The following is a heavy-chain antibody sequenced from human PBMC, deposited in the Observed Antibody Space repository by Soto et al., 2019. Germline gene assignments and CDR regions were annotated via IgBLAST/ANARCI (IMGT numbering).Heavy chain of an antibody. D-gene: IGHD3-22*01. CDR3: ARTYDGSCPNSGGNGFDI. V-gene: IGHV4-59*01. CDR2: IYYSGST. Sequence: QVQLQESSTGLVKPSETLSLSCSVSGDSISSYYWSWIRQPPGKGLEWIAYIYYSGSTSYNPSLKSRVSISLDTSKNQFSLKLSSVTAADTAVYYCARTYDGSCPNSGGNGFDIWGQGTMVTVSS. J-gene: IGHJ3*02. CDR1: GDSISSYY.